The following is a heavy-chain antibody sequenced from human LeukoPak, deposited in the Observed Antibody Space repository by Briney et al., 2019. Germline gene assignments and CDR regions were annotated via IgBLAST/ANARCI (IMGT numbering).Heavy chain of an antibody. V-gene: IGHV4-34*01. D-gene: IGHD3-9*01. CDR2: INHSGST. Sequence: SETLSLTCAVYGGSFSGYYWSWIRQPPGKGLEWIGEINHSGSTNYNPSLKSRVTISVDTSKNQFSLKLSSVTAADTAVYYCARHSPDYDILTGYKLNWFDPWGQGTLVTVSS. CDR1: GGSFSGYY. CDR3: ARHSPDYDILTGYKLNWFDP. J-gene: IGHJ5*02.